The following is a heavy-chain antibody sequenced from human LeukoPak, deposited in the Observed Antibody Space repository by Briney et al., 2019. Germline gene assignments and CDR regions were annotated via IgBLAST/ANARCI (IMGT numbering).Heavy chain of an antibody. Sequence: GGSLRLSCAASGFTFDDYAMHWVRQAPGKGLEWVSTISWNSGSIAYADSVKGRFTISRDNAKNSLYLQMNSLRAEDMALYYCASSSSLGGAFDIWGQGAMVTVSS. CDR1: GFTFDDYA. CDR2: ISWNSGSI. D-gene: IGHD6-6*01. CDR3: ASSSSLGGAFDI. V-gene: IGHV3-9*03. J-gene: IGHJ3*02.